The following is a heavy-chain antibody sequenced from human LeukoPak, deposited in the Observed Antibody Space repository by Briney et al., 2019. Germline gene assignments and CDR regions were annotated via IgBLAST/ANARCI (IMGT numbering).Heavy chain of an antibody. CDR2: ITGSGSFV. J-gene: IGHJ5*02. CDR1: GFIFNNYI. CDR3: ARDSSGPWFDP. D-gene: IGHD6-6*01. Sequence: GGSLRLSCAVSGFIFNNYIMNWVRQAPGKGLEWVSSITGSGSFVYYADSVKGRFTISRDNAKNTLFLQMNSLRAEDTAVYYCARDSSGPWFDPWGQGTLVTVSS. V-gene: IGHV3-21*01.